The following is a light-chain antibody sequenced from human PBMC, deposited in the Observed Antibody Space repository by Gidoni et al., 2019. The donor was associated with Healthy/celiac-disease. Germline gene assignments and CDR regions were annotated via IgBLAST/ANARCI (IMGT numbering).Light chain of an antibody. V-gene: IGKV3-15*01. CDR2: GAS. J-gene: IGKJ2*01. CDR3: QQYNNWPPYT. CDR1: QSVSSN. Sequence: MSQSPATLSVSPGERATLSCRASQSVSSNLAWYQQKPGQAPRLPIYGASTRATGIPARFSGSGSGTEFTLTISSLQSEDFAVYYCQQYNNWPPYTFGQGTKLEIK.